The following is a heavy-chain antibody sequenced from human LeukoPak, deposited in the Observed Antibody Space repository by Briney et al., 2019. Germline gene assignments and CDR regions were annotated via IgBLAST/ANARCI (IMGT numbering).Heavy chain of an antibody. Sequence: PGRSLRLSCAASGFTFDDYAMHWVRQVPGKGLEWVSGISWNSGSIGYADSVKGRFTISRDNAKNSLYLQMNSLRAEDTALYYCAKTPKPYCSGGSCYSHGYFQHWGQGTLVTVSS. CDR3: AKTPKPYCSGGSCYSHGYFQH. CDR1: GFTFDDYA. D-gene: IGHD2-15*01. J-gene: IGHJ1*01. CDR2: ISWNSGSI. V-gene: IGHV3-9*01.